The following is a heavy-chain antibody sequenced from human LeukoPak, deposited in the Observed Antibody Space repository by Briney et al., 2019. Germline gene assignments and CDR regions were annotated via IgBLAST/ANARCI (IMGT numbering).Heavy chain of an antibody. CDR2: IKQDGSEK. Sequence: GGSLRLSCAASGFTFSNAWMSWVRQAPGKGLEWVANIKQDGSEKCYVDSVKGRFTISRDNAKNSLYLQMNGLRAEDTAVYYCARSGSKNSSSWYDAFDIWGQGTMVTVSS. J-gene: IGHJ3*02. V-gene: IGHV3-7*01. CDR3: ARSGSKNSSSWYDAFDI. CDR1: GFTFSNAW. D-gene: IGHD6-13*01.